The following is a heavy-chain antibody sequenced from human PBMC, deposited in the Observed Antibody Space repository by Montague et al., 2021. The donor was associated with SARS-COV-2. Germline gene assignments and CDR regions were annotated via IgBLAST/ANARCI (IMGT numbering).Heavy chain of an antibody. CDR3: ASDRGELHAADY. CDR1: GFTFSSYS. J-gene: IGHJ4*02. CDR2: ISSSSSYI. Sequence: SLRLSCAASGFTFSSYSMNWVRQAPGKGLEWVSSISSSSSYIYYAYSVKGRFTISRDNARNSLYLQMNSLRAEDTAVYYCASDRGELHAADYWGQGTLVTVSS. V-gene: IGHV3-21*01. D-gene: IGHD1-26*01.